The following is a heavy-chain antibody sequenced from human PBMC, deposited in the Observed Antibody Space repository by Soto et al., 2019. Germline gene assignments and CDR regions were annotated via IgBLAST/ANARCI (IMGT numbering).Heavy chain of an antibody. CDR2: ISGSGGST. J-gene: IGHJ5*02. CDR3: AKEGLRACSGGRCYSGWFDP. V-gene: IGHV3-23*01. Sequence: VQLLESGGGLVQPGGSLRLSCAASGFTFSSHAMSWVRQAPGKGLEWVSDISGSGGSTYYADSVKGRFTISRDNSKNTLYLQMNSLRAENTAVYYCAKEGLRACSGGRCYSGWFDPWGQGTLVTVSS. D-gene: IGHD2-15*01. CDR1: GFTFSSHA.